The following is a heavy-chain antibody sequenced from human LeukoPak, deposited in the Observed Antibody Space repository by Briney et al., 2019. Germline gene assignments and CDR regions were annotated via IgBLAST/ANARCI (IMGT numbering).Heavy chain of an antibody. Sequence: PSETLSLTCTVSGGSISSYYWSWIRQPPGKGLEWIGYIYYSGSTNYNPSLKSRVTISVDTSKNQFSLKLSSATAADTAVYYCAREALPGYDLDYWGQGTLVTVSS. D-gene: IGHD2-2*01. J-gene: IGHJ4*02. V-gene: IGHV4-59*01. CDR3: AREALPGYDLDY. CDR1: GGSISSYY. CDR2: IYYSGST.